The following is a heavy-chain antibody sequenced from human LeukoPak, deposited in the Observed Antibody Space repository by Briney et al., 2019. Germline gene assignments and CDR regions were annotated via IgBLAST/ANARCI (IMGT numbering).Heavy chain of an antibody. V-gene: IGHV1-46*01. CDR3: ARDPSGSYYFEDY. D-gene: IGHD1-26*01. CDR2: IDPSGGGT. J-gene: IGHJ4*02. CDR1: GYTFTRNY. Sequence: ASVKVSCKASGYTFTRNYINWLRQAPGQGLEWTGMIDPSGGGTAYARKFQDRVTMTSDTSTSTVYMELSSLRSEDTAVYYCARDPSGSYYFEDYWGQGTLVTVSS.